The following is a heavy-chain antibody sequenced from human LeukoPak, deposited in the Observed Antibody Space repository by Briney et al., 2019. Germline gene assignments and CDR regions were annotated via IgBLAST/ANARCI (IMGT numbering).Heavy chain of an antibody. Sequence: SETLSLTCTVSGGSISSYYWSWIRQPPGKGLEWIGYIYYSGSTNYTPSLKSRVTISVDTSKNQFSLKLSSVTAADTAVYYCARARGIAARPLFDYWGQGTLVTVSS. V-gene: IGHV4-59*01. J-gene: IGHJ4*02. CDR3: ARARGIAARPLFDY. CDR2: IYYSGST. D-gene: IGHD6-6*01. CDR1: GGSISSYY.